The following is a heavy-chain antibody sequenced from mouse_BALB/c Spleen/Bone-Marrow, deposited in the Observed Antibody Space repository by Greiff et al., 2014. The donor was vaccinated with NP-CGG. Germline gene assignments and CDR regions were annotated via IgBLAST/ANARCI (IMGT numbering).Heavy chain of an antibody. CDR3: ARSGKGAMDY. V-gene: IGHV1-80*01. J-gene: IGHJ4*01. CDR1: GYVFSTYW. D-gene: IGHD2-1*01. CDR2: IYPGDGDT. Sequence: QAQLKQSGAELVRPGSSVKISCKASGYVFSTYWMNWVKQRPGQGLERIGQIYPGDGDTNYNGKFKDKVILTADKSSSTAYMQLSSLTSEDSAVYFCARSGKGAMDYWGQGTSVTVSS.